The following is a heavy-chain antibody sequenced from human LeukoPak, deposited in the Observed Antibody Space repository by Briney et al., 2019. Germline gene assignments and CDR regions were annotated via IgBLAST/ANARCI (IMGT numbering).Heavy chain of an antibody. V-gene: IGHV3-15*01. CDR2: IKSKTNGGTT. CDR1: GFTFSNAW. J-gene: IGHJ4*02. D-gene: IGHD5-18*01. Sequence: PGGSLRLSCAASGFTFSNAWMSWVRQAPGKGLEWVGRIKSKTNGGTTDYAAPVKGRFTISRDDSKNTLYLQMNSLKTEDTAVYYCTTDHGYSYGHFDYWGQGTLSPSPQ. CDR3: TTDHGYSYGHFDY.